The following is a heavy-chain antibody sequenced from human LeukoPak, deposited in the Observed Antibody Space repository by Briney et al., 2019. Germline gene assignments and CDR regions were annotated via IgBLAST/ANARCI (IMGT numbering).Heavy chain of an antibody. CDR1: GFTFSSYA. D-gene: IGHD1-14*01. Sequence: PGGSLRLSCAASGFTFSSYAISWVRQAPGKGLEWVANIKGDGREKYYVESVKGRFTISRDNAKNSLYLQMNSLRAEDTAVYYCARDLGWYMFDYWGQGILVTVSS. CDR2: IKGDGREK. CDR3: ARDLGWYMFDY. V-gene: IGHV3-7*04. J-gene: IGHJ4*02.